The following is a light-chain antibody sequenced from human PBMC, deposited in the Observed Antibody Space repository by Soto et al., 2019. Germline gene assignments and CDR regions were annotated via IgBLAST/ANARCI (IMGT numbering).Light chain of an antibody. CDR1: QSVGSY. Sequence: EIVMTQAPATLSVSPRERPTLSCGASQSVGSYLAWYQQKPGLAPRLLIYDASNRATGIPARFSGSGSGTDFTLTISSLEPEDFAVYYCQHRSIWPVSFGQGTRLEI. CDR2: DAS. CDR3: QHRSIWPVS. J-gene: IGKJ5*01. V-gene: IGKV3-11*01.